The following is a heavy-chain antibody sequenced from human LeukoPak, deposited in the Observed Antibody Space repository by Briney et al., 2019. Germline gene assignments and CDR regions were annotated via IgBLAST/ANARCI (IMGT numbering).Heavy chain of an antibody. CDR1: GYTFTNYY. CDR2: INPSGGST. V-gene: IGHV1-46*01. D-gene: IGHD6-6*01. CDR3: ARGVSIAIILDYYYYYMDV. Sequence: ASVKVSCKASGYTFTNYYIHWVRQAPGQGLEWMGIINPSGGSTNFAQKFQGRVTMTTDTSTITVYMELSSLRSEDTAVYYCARGVSIAIILDYYYYYMDVWGKGTTVTVSS. J-gene: IGHJ6*03.